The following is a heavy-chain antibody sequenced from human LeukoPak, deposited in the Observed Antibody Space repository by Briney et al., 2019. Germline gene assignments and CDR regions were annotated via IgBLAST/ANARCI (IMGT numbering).Heavy chain of an antibody. CDR3: SQVVGYPPLVY. V-gene: IGHV3-53*01. CDR2: IYSGGST. J-gene: IGHJ4*02. Sequence: GGSLRLSCAASGFTVSSNYMSWVRQAPGKGLEWVSVIYSGGSTYYADSVKGRFTISRDNSKNTLYLQMNSLRAEDTAVYYCSQVVGYPPLVYWGQGTQVTVSS. D-gene: IGHD2-15*01. CDR1: GFTVSSNY.